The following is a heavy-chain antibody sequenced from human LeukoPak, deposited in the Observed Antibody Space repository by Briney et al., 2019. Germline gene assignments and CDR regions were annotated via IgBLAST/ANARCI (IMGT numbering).Heavy chain of an antibody. CDR1: GYTFTSYG. CDR3: ARMGYSSGWYPLGY. D-gene: IGHD6-19*01. J-gene: IGHJ4*02. CDR2: ISAYNGNT. V-gene: IGHV1-18*01. Sequence: GASVKVSCKASGYTFTSYGISWVRQAPGQGLEWMGWISAYNGNTNYAQKLQGRVTMTTDTSTSTAYMELRSLRSDDTVVYYCARMGYSSGWYPLGYWGQGTLVTVSS.